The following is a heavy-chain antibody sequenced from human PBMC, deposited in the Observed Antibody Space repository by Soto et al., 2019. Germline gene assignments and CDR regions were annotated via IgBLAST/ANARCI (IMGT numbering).Heavy chain of an antibody. V-gene: IGHV3-66*04. Sequence: EVQLVAAGGGLVQPGGSLRLSCAASGFSVSSNYVSWVRQAPGKGLEWVSVVYSVGSTYYADSVKGRFTSSRDSSKNTLYLQMSSLRAEDTAVYYCAGHSHKDYWGQGALVTVSS. CDR1: GFSVSSNY. CDR3: AGHSHKDY. J-gene: IGHJ4*02. CDR2: VYSVGST.